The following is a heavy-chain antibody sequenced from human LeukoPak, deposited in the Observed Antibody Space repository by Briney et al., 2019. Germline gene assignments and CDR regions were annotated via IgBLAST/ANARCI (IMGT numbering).Heavy chain of an antibody. J-gene: IGHJ3*02. D-gene: IGHD3-3*01. CDR3: GRCLDKIFGAFDI. CDR1: GYSISSCYY. Sequence: PSETLSLTCAVSGYSISSCYYWGWIRQPPGGGLGWSGSIYHSGSTYYNPSLQSRTTISVDTSKNHFSLKLSSVTAADTAVYYCGRCLDKIFGAFDIWGQGTMVTVSS. CDR2: IYHSGST. V-gene: IGHV4-38-2*01.